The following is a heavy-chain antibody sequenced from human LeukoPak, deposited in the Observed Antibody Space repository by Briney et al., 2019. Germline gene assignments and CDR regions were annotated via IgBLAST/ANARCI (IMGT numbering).Heavy chain of an antibody. V-gene: IGHV1-2*02. Sequence: GASVKVSCKASGYTFTGYYMHWVRQAPGQGLEWMGWINHNSGGTNYAQKFQGRVTMTRDTSISTAYMELSRLRSDDTAVYYCARLKYSGSYVDLDYWGQGTLVTVSS. J-gene: IGHJ4*02. CDR1: GYTFTGYY. CDR3: ARLKYSGSYVDLDY. CDR2: INHNSGGT. D-gene: IGHD1-26*01.